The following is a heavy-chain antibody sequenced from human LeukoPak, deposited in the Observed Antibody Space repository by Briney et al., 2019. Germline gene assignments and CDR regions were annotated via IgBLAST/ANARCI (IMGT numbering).Heavy chain of an antibody. CDR2: IYYSGNT. CDR3: ARARGYSSRYFDY. CDR1: GVSISSSNSY. J-gene: IGHJ4*02. Sequence: SETLSLTCTVSGVSISSSNSYWGWIRQPPGKGLEWIGSIYYSGNTYYNASLKSQVSISIDTSKNQFSLKLSSVTAADTAVYYCARARGYSSRYFDYWGQGTLVTVSS. D-gene: IGHD5-12*01. V-gene: IGHV4-39*01.